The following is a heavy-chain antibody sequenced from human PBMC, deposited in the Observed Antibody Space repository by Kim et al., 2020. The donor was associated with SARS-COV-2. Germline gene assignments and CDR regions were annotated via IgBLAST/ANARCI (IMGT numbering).Heavy chain of an antibody. CDR3: ARGFGEPRGDY. D-gene: IGHD3-10*01. CDR2: T. V-gene: IGHV4-34*01. J-gene: IGHJ4*02. Sequence: TNYNPSLKSRVTISVDTSKNQFSLKLSSVTAADTAVYYCARGFGEPRGDYWGQGTLVTVSS.